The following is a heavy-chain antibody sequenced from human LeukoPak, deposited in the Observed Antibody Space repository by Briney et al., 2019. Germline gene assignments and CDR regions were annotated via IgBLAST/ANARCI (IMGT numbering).Heavy chain of an antibody. CDR2: IYSGGST. CDR1: GFTVSSNY. CDR3: ARDRGGGCNKYSYWYFDL. J-gene: IGHJ2*01. V-gene: IGHV3-53*01. D-gene: IGHD5-24*01. Sequence: PGGSLRLSCAASGFTVSSNYMSWVRQAPGKGLEWVSVIYSGGSTYYADSVKSRFTISRDNSKNTLYLQMNSLRAEDTAVYYCARDRGGGCNKYSYWYFDLWGRGTLVTVSS.